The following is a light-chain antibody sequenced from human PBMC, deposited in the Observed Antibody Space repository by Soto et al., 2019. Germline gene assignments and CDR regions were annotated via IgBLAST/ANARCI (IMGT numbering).Light chain of an antibody. V-gene: IGKV1-5*03. CDR3: QQYHNFPT. CDR1: QSIRNW. Sequence: DIQMTQSPSTLSASVGDRVTITCRASQSIRNWLAWYQQKPGKAPKVLIYEASRLQSGVPSRFSGSGSVTEFTLTINSLPPDDSATYYCQQYHNFPTFGPGTRVEIK. J-gene: IGKJ3*01. CDR2: EAS.